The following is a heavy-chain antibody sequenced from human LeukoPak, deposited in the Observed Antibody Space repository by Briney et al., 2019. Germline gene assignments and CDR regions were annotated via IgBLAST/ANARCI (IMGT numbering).Heavy chain of an antibody. V-gene: IGHV4-31*03. CDR1: GGSISSGGYY. CDR3: ARDRDIVGATRGRAFDI. CDR2: IYYSGST. D-gene: IGHD1-26*01. J-gene: IGHJ3*02. Sequence: SHTLSLTCTVSGGSISSGGYYWSWIRQPPGKGLEWIGYIYYSGSTYYDPSLKSRVTISVDTSKNQFSLKLSSVTAADTAVYYCARDRDIVGATRGRAFDIWGQGTMVTVSS.